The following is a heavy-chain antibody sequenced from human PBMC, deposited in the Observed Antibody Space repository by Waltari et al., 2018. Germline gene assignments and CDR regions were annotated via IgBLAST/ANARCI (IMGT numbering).Heavy chain of an antibody. CDR2: INPNSGGT. D-gene: IGHD6-13*01. CDR1: GYTFTGYY. Sequence: QVQLVQSGAEVKKPGASVKVSCKASGYTFTGYYMHWVRQAPGQGLEWMGRINPNSGGTNYAQKFQGRVTMTRDTSISTAYMELSRLRSDDTAVYYCARERRSSSSWGAFDIWGQGTMVTVSS. CDR3: ARERRSSSSWGAFDI. V-gene: IGHV1-2*06. J-gene: IGHJ3*02.